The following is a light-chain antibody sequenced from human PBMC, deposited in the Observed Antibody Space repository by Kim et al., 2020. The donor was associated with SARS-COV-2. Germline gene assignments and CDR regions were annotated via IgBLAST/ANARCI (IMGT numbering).Light chain of an antibody. CDR1: QSVRDS. Sequence: ASVGDRVTIFCLASQSVRDSLAWYQQKPGKAPKLLIYDASRLQSGVSSRFSGSGSGTDFTLTISSLHPDDVATYYCQEYNSFFRYTFGQGTKLEIK. CDR2: DAS. J-gene: IGKJ2*01. V-gene: IGKV1-5*02. CDR3: QEYNSFFRYT.